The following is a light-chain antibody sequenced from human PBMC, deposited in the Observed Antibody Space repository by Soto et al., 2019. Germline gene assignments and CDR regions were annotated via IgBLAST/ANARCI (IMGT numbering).Light chain of an antibody. Sequence: DIQMTQSPSSLSASVGDRFTITFQWSQDVSNYLNWYQQKLGKAPKLLIYDASNLETGVPSRFSGSGSGTYFSFTISSLQPEDFATYYCQQYSNLITFGQGTRLEIK. J-gene: IGKJ5*01. CDR3: QQYSNLIT. CDR2: DAS. V-gene: IGKV1-33*01. CDR1: QDVSNY.